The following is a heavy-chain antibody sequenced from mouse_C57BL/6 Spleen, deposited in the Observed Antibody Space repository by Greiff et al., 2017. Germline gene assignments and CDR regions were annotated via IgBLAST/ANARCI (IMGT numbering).Heavy chain of an antibody. V-gene: IGHV1-75*01. CDR1: GYTFTDYY. J-gene: IGHJ3*01. Sequence: QVQLQQSGPELVKPGASVKISCKASGYTFTDYYINWVKQRPGQGLEWIGWIFPGSGSTYYNEKFKGKATLTVDKSSSTAYMLLSSLTSEDSAVYFCARSAYYGNCVGWFAYWGQGTLVTVSA. CDR2: IFPGSGST. D-gene: IGHD2-1*01. CDR3: ARSAYYGNCVGWFAY.